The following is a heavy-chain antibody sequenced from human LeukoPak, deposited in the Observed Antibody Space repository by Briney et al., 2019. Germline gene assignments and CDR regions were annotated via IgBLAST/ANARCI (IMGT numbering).Heavy chain of an antibody. CDR2: IYYSGST. V-gene: IGHV4-59*01. Sequence: SETLSLTCTVSGGSISSYYWSWIRQPPGKGLEWIGYIYYSGSTNYNPSLKSRVTISVDTSENQFSLKLSSVTAADTAVYYCARETTYYYDSSGYYYGRYFDYWGQGTLVTVSS. J-gene: IGHJ4*02. D-gene: IGHD3-22*01. CDR3: ARETTYYYDSSGYYYGRYFDY. CDR1: GGSISSYY.